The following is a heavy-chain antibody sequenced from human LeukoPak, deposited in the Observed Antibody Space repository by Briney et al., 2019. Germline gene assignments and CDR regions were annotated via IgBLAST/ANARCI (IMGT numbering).Heavy chain of an antibody. J-gene: IGHJ2*01. V-gene: IGHV3-21*01. D-gene: IGHD2-21*02. CDR1: GFTFSSYS. CDR3: ARDGYCGGDCFGYFDL. Sequence: PGGSLRLSCAASGFTFSSYSMNWVRQAPGKGLEWVSSISSSSNYIYDTDSVKGRFTISRDNAKNSLCLQMNSLRAEDTAVYYCARDGYCGGDCFGYFDLWGRGTLVTVSS. CDR2: ISSSSNYI.